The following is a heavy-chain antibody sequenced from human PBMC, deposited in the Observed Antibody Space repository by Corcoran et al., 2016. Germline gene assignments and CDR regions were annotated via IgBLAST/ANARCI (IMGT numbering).Heavy chain of an antibody. Sequence: QVQLVQSGAEVKKPGASVKVSCKASGYTFTGYYMHWVRQAPGQGLEWMGWINPNSGGTNYAQNFQGWVTMTRDTSISTAYMELSRLRSDDTAVYFCAVARLRDYYGSALDYWRQGTLVTVSS. D-gene: IGHD3-10*01. CDR2: INPNSGGT. V-gene: IGHV1-2*04. CDR3: AVARLRDYYGSALDY. CDR1: GYTFTGYY. J-gene: IGHJ4*02.